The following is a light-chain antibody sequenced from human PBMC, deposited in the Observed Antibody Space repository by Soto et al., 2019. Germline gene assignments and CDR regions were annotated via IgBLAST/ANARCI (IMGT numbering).Light chain of an antibody. V-gene: IGKV1-5*01. Sequence: IDVTQSPACLAASVGDRATITLRASQTIGNYVNWYRQKSGAAPELLIYDASTLQSGVPSRFRGSASGTEFTLTISSTQPDDFATYYCQQYNGYSRTFGQGTKVDIK. CDR3: QQYNGYSRT. CDR1: QTIGNY. J-gene: IGKJ1*01. CDR2: DAS.